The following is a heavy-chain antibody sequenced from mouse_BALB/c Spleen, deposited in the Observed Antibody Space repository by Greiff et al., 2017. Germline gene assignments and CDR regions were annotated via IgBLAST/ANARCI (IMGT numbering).Heavy chain of an antibody. CDR1: GYTFTSYW. D-gene: IGHD1-2*01. J-gene: IGHJ3*01. Sequence: QVQLQQSGAELAKPGASVKMSCKASGYTFTSYWMHWVKQRPGQGLEWIGYINPSTGYTEYNQKFKDKATLTADKSSSTAYMQLSSLTSEDSAVYYCAREDYYGYPWFAYWGQGTLVTVSA. V-gene: IGHV1-7*01. CDR3: AREDYYGYPWFAY. CDR2: INPSTGYT.